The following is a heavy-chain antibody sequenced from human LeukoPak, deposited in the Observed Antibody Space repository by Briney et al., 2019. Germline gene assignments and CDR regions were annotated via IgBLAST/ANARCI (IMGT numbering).Heavy chain of an antibody. CDR2: IWYDGSNK. CDR3: ERDSTTMYY. D-gene: IGHD2/OR15-2a*01. Sequence: GGSLRLSCVATLYTPSSYGMRWVRQAPGKGLEWVAVIWYDGSNKFYADSVKGRFTISRDNSKNTLYLQMNSLRAEDTAVYYCERDSTTMYYCGQGTLVTVSS. CDR1: LYTPSSYG. J-gene: IGHJ4*02. V-gene: IGHV3-33*01.